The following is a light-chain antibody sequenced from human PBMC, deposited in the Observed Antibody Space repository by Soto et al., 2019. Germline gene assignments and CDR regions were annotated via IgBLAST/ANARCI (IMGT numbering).Light chain of an antibody. Sequence: QSVLTQPASVSGSPGQSITISCTGNSSDVGGYNYVSWYQQHPGKAPKLVIYGVTYRPSGVSARFSGSKFQNTASLTISGLQAEDEADYYCSSFRSGSVVLFGGGTKLTVL. CDR1: SSDVGGYNY. CDR3: SSFRSGSVVL. J-gene: IGLJ3*02. V-gene: IGLV2-14*01. CDR2: GVT.